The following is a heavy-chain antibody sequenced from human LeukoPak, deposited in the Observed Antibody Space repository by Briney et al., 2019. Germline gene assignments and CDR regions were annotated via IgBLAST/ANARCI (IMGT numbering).Heavy chain of an antibody. V-gene: IGHV3-11*04. D-gene: IGHD5-18*01. J-gene: IGHJ1*01. CDR3: TRDQNSYGHEGAH. CDR1: GFTISDYY. Sequence: GGSLRLSCAAAGFTISDYYMTWLRPAPGKGLEWVSYISSSGSTNYYADSVKGRFTISRDNAKNSLYLQMNRMRDEDTAVYYCTRDQNSYGHEGAHWGQGTLVTVSS. CDR2: ISSSGSTN.